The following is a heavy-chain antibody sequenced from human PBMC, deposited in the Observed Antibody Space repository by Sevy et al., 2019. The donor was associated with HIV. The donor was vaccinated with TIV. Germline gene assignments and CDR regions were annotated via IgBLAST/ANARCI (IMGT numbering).Heavy chain of an antibody. CDR3: AKLRSAFGPLDD. Sequence: GGSLRLSCAASGFTFSSHGMHWVRQAPGKGLEWVAFISYDGSKKYYTDSVKGRFTISRDNSKNTVYLQMNSLRAEDTAVYSDAKLRSAFGPLDDWGQGTLVTVSS. CDR2: ISYDGSKK. CDR1: GFTFSSHG. V-gene: IGHV3-30*18. D-gene: IGHD3-16*01. J-gene: IGHJ4*02.